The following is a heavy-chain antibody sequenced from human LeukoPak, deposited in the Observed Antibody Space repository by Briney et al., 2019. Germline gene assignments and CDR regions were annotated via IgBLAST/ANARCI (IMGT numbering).Heavy chain of an antibody. CDR3: AGEGHYYDDTGYYYGGEDY. CDR1: GGSITSYY. Sequence: SETLSLTCTVSGGSITSYYWSWIRQPAGKGLDWIGRIYTRGSTKYSPSLKSRVTLSVDTSKNQFSLRLSSVTAADTAVYYCAGEGHYYDDTGYYYGGEDYWGQGTLVTVSS. V-gene: IGHV4-4*07. CDR2: IYTRGST. D-gene: IGHD3-22*01. J-gene: IGHJ4*02.